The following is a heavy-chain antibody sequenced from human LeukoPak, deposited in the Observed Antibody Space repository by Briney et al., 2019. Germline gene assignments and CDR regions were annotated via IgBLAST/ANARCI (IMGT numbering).Heavy chain of an antibody. V-gene: IGHV4-59*01. D-gene: IGHD3-22*01. J-gene: IGHJ4*02. CDR3: ARAGRSGYADY. CDR2: IYYSGST. Sequence: SETLSLTCTVSGGSISSYYWSWIRQPPGKGLEWIGYIYYSGSTNYNPSLKSRVTISVDTSKSQFSLKLSSVTAADTAVYYCARAGRSGYADYWGQGTLVTVSS. CDR1: GGSISSYY.